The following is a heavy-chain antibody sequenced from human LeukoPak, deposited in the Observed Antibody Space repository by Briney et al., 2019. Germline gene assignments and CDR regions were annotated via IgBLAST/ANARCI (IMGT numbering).Heavy chain of an antibody. J-gene: IGHJ5*02. CDR3: AKSGSSVFWS. CDR2: IKEDGSEK. D-gene: IGHD3-3*02. CDR1: GFIFTNHW. V-gene: IGHV3-7*03. Sequence: GGFLRLSCAASGFIFTNHWMSWVRQAPGKGLERVANIKEDGSEKYYVDSVKGRFTVSRDNVKNSLFLQMNSLRVDDTAVYYCAKSGSSVFWSWGQGTLVTVSS.